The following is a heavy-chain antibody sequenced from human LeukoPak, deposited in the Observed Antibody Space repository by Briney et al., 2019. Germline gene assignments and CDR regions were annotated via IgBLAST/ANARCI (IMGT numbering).Heavy chain of an antibody. CDR3: ARVNDAYPKVTYYDFWSGYHPYYYYYGMDV. D-gene: IGHD3-3*01. J-gene: IGHJ6*02. V-gene: IGHV3-74*01. Sequence: GGSLRLSCAASGFTFSSYWMHWVRQAPGKGLLWVSRINSDASTTSYADSVKVRFTISRDNSKHTLYLQMNSLRAEDTAVYYCARVNDAYPKVTYYDFWSGYHPYYYYYGMDVWGQGTTVPVSS. CDR2: INSDASTT. CDR1: GFTFSSYW.